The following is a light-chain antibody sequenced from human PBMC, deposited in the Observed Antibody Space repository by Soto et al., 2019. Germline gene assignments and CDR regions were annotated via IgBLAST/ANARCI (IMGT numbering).Light chain of an antibody. CDR2: GVS. J-gene: IGLJ1*01. V-gene: IGLV2-14*01. CDR1: SSDIGDYNY. CDR3: CSFRSGRTLV. Sequence: QSVLTQPASVSGSPGQSITISCTGTSSDIGDYNYISWYQHHPGKAPKLIIYGVSNRPSGVSNRSSGSKSGNTASLTISGLQAEDEADYYCCSFRSGRTLVFGTGTKVTVL.